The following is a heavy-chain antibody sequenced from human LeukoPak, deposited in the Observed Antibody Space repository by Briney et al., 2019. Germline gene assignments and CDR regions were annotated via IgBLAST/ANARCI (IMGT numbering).Heavy chain of an antibody. CDR1: GYTFTSYY. Sequence: ASVKVSCKASGYTFTSYYMHWVRQAPGQGLEWMGIINPSGGSTSYAQKFQGRVTMTRDTSTSTVYMELSSLRSEDTAIYYCARGPSHCSGGSCYLVAGYWGQGTLVTVSS. D-gene: IGHD2-15*01. J-gene: IGHJ4*02. CDR3: ARGPSHCSGGSCYLVAGY. CDR2: INPSGGST. V-gene: IGHV1-46*01.